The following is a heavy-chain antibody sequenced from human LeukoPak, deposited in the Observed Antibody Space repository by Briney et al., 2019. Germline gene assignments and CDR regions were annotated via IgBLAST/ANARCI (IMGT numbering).Heavy chain of an antibody. Sequence: GGSLRLSCAASGFSFSSFAMSWVRQAPGQGLEWFSTITGGGGSTYYADSVKGRFTISRDNSKDTFYLQMNSLRVEDTAVYYCAKARIAATIYPKEVNFDYWGQGTLVTVSS. V-gene: IGHV3-23*01. CDR1: GFSFSSFA. CDR2: ITGGGGST. J-gene: IGHJ4*02. D-gene: IGHD5-12*01. CDR3: AKARIAATIYPKEVNFDY.